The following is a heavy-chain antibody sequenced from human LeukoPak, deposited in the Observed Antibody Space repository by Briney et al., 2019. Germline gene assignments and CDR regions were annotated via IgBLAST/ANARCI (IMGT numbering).Heavy chain of an antibody. D-gene: IGHD3-9*01. CDR3: ARDLLFYDILTGYYRVPLYY. Sequence: PGGSLRLSCAASGFTVSSNYMSWVRQAPGKGLEWVSVIYSGGSTYYADSVKGRFTISRDNSKNTLYLQMNSLRAEDTAVYYCARDLLFYDILTGYYRVPLYYWGQGTLVTVSS. CDR1: GFTVSSNY. V-gene: IGHV3-66*01. J-gene: IGHJ4*02. CDR2: IYSGGST.